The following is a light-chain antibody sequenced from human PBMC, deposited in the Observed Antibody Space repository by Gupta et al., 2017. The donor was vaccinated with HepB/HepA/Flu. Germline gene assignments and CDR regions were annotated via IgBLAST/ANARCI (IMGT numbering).Light chain of an antibody. CDR1: SSDVGSYNY. CDR2: DVS. J-gene: IGLJ3*02. Sequence: QSALTPPASVSGSPGQSITIPCTGTSSDVGSYNYVSWYQQYPGKAPKLMIYDVSNRPSGVSNRFSGSKSGNTASLTISGLQAEDEADYYCSSYTISSTWVFGGGTKLTVL. CDR3: SSYTISSTWV. V-gene: IGLV2-14*03.